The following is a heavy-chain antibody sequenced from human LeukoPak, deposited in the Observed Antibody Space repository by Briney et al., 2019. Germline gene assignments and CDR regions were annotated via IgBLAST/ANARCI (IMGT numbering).Heavy chain of an antibody. CDR2: ISNDGSNK. Sequence: PGRSLTLSCVVSGFTISTYALHWIRQAPGKGLLWVAVISNDGSNKSYARSAKGRFTISRDNSQNTLYLQMNSLTAEDTAVYYCARVGDAPYYYYMDVWGKGTTVTVSS. CDR3: ARVGDAPYYYYMDV. V-gene: IGHV3-30*04. J-gene: IGHJ6*03. CDR1: GFTISTYA. D-gene: IGHD2-21*01.